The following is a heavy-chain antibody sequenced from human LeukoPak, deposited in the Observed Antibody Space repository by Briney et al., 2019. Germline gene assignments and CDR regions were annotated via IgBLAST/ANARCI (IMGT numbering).Heavy chain of an antibody. D-gene: IGHD2-2*01. CDR2: IKYSGST. Sequence: PSETLSLTCAVYGGSFSDYYWNWIRQPPGKGLEWIGEIKYSGSTNYNPSLKSRVTISVDTSKNQFSLKLSSVTAADTAVYYCAREYCTSTSCYGYFDYWGQGTLVTVSS. CDR1: GGSFSDYY. V-gene: IGHV4-34*01. J-gene: IGHJ4*02. CDR3: AREYCTSTSCYGYFDY.